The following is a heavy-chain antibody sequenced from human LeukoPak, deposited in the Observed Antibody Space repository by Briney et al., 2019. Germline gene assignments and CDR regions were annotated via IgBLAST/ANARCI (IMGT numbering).Heavy chain of an antibody. Sequence: PSETLSLTCAVYGGSFSGYYWSWIRQPPGKGLEWIGEINHSGSTNYNPSLKSRVTISVDTSKNQFSLKLSSVTAADTAVYYCATWHSSGYYWNDYWGQGTLVTVSS. CDR2: INHSGST. CDR3: ATWHSSGYYWNDY. D-gene: IGHD3-22*01. V-gene: IGHV4-34*01. CDR1: GGSFSGYY. J-gene: IGHJ4*02.